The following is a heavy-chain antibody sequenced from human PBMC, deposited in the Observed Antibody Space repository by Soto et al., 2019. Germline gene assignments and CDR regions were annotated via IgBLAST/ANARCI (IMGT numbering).Heavy chain of an antibody. J-gene: IGHJ4*02. CDR2: ISSSSSYI. V-gene: IGHV3-21*01. D-gene: IGHD6-13*01. CDR1: GFTFSNYA. CDR3: ARLRGAAGTSDFDY. Sequence: PGGSLRLSCASSGFTFSNYAMNWVRQAPGKGLEWVSSISSSSSYIYYADSVKGRFTISRDNAKNSLYLQMNSLRAEDTAVYYCARLRGAAGTSDFDYWGQGTLVTVSS.